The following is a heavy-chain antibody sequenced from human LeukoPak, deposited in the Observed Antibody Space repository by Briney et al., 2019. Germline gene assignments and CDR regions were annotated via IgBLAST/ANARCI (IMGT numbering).Heavy chain of an antibody. CDR1: GFTFSDYY. CDR2: ISSSGSSI. D-gene: IGHD6-13*01. Sequence: GGSLRLSCAASGFTFSDYYMSWVRQAPGKGLEWVSYISSSGSSIYYADSVKGRSTISRHNAKNSLYLQMNSLRAEDTAVYYCARTAAGTIDYWGQGTLVTVSS. CDR3: ARTAAGTIDY. V-gene: IGHV3-11*01. J-gene: IGHJ4*02.